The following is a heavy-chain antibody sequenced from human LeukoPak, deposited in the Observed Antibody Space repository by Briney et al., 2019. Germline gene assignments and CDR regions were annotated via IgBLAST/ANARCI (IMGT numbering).Heavy chain of an antibody. J-gene: IGHJ4*02. V-gene: IGHV3-7*01. CDR2: INENGGEK. CDR1: GFSFTRYW. Sequence: GGSLRLSCAASGFSFTRYWMTWLRQAPGKGLEWVANINENGGEKKYVDFVKGRFTISRDNAKNSLYLQMNSLRAEDTAVYYCARDPAVSEGWGQGTLVTVSS. CDR3: ARDPAVSEG.